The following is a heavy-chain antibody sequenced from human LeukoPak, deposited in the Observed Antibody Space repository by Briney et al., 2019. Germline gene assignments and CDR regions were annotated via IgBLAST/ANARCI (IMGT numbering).Heavy chain of an antibody. V-gene: IGHV4-59*01. CDR2: IYYSGST. CDR3: ARERAYGDYAFDY. CDR1: GGSISSYY. J-gene: IGHJ4*02. D-gene: IGHD4-17*01. Sequence: SETLSLTCTVSGGSISSYYWSWIRQPPGKGLEWIGYIYYSGSTNYNPSLKSRVTISVDTSKNQFSLKLSSVTAADTAVYYCARERAYGDYAFDYWGQGTLVTVSS.